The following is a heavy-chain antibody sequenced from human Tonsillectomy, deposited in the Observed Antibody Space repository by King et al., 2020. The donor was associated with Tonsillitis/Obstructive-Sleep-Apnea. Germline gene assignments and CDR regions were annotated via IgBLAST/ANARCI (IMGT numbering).Heavy chain of an antibody. V-gene: IGHV1-46*01. D-gene: IGHD3-10*01. CDR1: GYTFTNYY. Sequence: VQLVQSGAEVKKPGASVKVSCKASGYTFTNYYMHWVRQAPGQGLEWMGIINPSGGSTSYAQKFQGRDTMTRDTSTSTVYMELSSLRSEDTAVYYCARDPPQGAGFDYWGQGTVVTVSS. J-gene: IGHJ4*02. CDR3: ARDPPQGAGFDY. CDR2: INPSGGST.